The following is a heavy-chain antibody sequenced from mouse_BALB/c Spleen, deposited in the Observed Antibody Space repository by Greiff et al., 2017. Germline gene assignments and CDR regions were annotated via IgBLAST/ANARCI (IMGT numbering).Heavy chain of an antibody. Sequence: VQLKQSGAELVKPGASVKLSCPASGFNIKDTYMPWVKQRHEQGLEWIGRIDPANGNTKYDPKFQGKATITADTSSNTAYLQLSSLTSEDTAVYYCAPYYYGSSLFAYWGQGTLVTVSA. CDR2: IDPANGNT. D-gene: IGHD1-1*01. CDR3: APYYYGSSLFAY. J-gene: IGHJ3*01. CDR1: GFNIKDTY. V-gene: IGHV14-3*02.